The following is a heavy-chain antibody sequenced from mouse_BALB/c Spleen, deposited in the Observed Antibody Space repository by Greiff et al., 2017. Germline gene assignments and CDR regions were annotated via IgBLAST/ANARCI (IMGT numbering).Heavy chain of an antibody. CDR2: IDPANGNT. CDR3: ASPLTTVVEGGFAY. J-gene: IGHJ3*01. D-gene: IGHD1-1*01. CDR1: GFNIKDTY. V-gene: IGHV14-3*02. Sequence: EVQLQQSGAELVKPGASVKLSCTASGFNIKDTYMHWVKQRPEQGLEWIGRIDPANGNTKYDPKFQGKATITADTSSNTAYLQLSSLTSEDTAVYYCASPLTTVVEGGFAYWGQGTLVTVSA.